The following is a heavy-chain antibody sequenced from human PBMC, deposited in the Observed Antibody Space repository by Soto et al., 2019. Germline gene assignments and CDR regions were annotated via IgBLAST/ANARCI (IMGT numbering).Heavy chain of an antibody. CDR1: GFTFSSYG. J-gene: IGHJ6*02. CDR2: ISYDGSNK. CDR3: AKDRVVYDFWSGWGYYCYGMDV. Sequence: GGSLRLSCAACGFTFSSYGMHWVRQAPGKGLEWVAVISYDGSNKYYADPVKGRFTMSRDNCKNTLYLQMNSLRAEDTAVYYCAKDRVVYDFWSGWGYYCYGMDVWGQGTTVTVSS. V-gene: IGHV3-30*18. D-gene: IGHD3-3*01.